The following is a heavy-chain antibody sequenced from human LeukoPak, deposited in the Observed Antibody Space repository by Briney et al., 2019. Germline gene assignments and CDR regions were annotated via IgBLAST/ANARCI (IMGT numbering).Heavy chain of an antibody. V-gene: IGHV6-1*01. CDR1: GDSVSSNSAA. D-gene: IGHD3-10*01. Sequence: SQTPSLTCDISGDSVSSNSAAWNWLRQSPSRGLEWLGRTYYRSKWYNDYAVSVKSRMTINADTSKNQFSLHLNSVTPEDTAVYYCAKGRWALFDCWGQGTLVTVSS. CDR3: AKGRWALFDC. CDR2: TYYRSKWYN. J-gene: IGHJ4*02.